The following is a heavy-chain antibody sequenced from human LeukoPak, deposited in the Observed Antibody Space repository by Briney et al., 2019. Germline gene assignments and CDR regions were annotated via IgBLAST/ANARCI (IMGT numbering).Heavy chain of an antibody. Sequence: SETLSLTCTVSGGSISSYYWSWIRQPAGKGLEWIGRIYTSGSTNYNPSLKSRVTISVDTSKNQFSLKLSSVTAADTAVYYCATRELEYSSSSGVYYYMDVWGKGTTVTVSS. CDR2: IYTSGST. D-gene: IGHD6-6*01. J-gene: IGHJ6*03. CDR3: ATRELEYSSSSGVYYYMDV. V-gene: IGHV4-4*07. CDR1: GGSISSYY.